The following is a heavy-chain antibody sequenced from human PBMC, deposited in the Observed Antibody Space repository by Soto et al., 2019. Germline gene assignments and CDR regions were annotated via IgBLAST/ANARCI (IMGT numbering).Heavy chain of an antibody. Sequence: ASVKVSCKTSGYTFVNYYIHWVRQAPGQGLEWMGIVNPSTGSASYAQKFQGRVTVTRDTSTSTVYMELSSLRSDDTAVYYCARGGESYNFGAVYWGQGTPVTVSS. J-gene: IGHJ4*02. D-gene: IGHD1-26*01. CDR1: GYTFVNYY. CDR2: VNPSTGSA. V-gene: IGHV1-46*01. CDR3: ARGGESYNFGAVY.